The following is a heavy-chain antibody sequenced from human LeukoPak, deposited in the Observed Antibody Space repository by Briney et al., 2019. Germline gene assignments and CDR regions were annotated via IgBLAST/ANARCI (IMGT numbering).Heavy chain of an antibody. J-gene: IGHJ3*02. V-gene: IGHV3-53*01. D-gene: IGHD2-15*01. CDR3: ASDYSMDDATYT. CDR2: IYSGGST. CDR1: GFSISSNY. Sequence: GGSLRLSCTVSGFSISSNYISWVRQAPGKGLEWVSVIYSGGSTYYADSVKGRFTISRDNSKNTLYLQMNSLRAEDTAVYYCASDYSMDDATYTWGPRTMVTVSS.